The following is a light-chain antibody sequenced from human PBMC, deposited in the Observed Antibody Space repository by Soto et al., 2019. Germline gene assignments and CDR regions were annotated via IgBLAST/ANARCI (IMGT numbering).Light chain of an antibody. V-gene: IGKV3-20*01. CDR2: GAS. Sequence: ETVMTQSPATLAVSAGEGATLSCGAGRGVSSNLACYQQKPVQAPRLLIYGASNRATGIPDRFSGSGSGTAFTLIISRLEPEDFAVYYCQQYGSSGTFGQGTKV. CDR3: QQYGSSGT. CDR1: RGVSSN. J-gene: IGKJ1*01.